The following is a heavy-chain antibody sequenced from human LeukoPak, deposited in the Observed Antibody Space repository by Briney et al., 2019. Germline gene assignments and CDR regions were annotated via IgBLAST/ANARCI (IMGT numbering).Heavy chain of an antibody. J-gene: IGHJ5*01. Sequence: SETLSLTCSVSGVSISSYYWTWIRQPAGKGLEWTGRISTSGSTNYNPSLKSRVTMSLDTSKNQFSLKLNSVTAADTAVYYCAREADSWGQGTLVTVSS. V-gene: IGHV4-4*07. CDR3: AREADS. CDR1: GVSISSYY. CDR2: ISTSGST.